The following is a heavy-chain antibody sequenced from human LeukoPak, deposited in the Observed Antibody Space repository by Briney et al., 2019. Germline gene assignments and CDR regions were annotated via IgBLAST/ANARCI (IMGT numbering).Heavy chain of an antibody. J-gene: IGHJ4*02. CDR3: ATLANDYGDFPMDY. CDR1: GFTFSSYA. D-gene: IGHD4-17*01. V-gene: IGHV3-30-3*01. CDR2: ISYDGSNK. Sequence: GGSLRLSCAASGFTFSSYAMHWVRQAPGKGLEWVAVISYDGSNKYYADSVKGRFTISRDNSKNTLYLRMNSLRAEDTAVYYCATLANDYGDFPMDYWGQGTLVTVSS.